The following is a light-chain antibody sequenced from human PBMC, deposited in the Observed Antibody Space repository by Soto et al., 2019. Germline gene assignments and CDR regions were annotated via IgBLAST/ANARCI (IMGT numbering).Light chain of an antibody. CDR2: EVT. J-gene: IGLJ1*01. Sequence: ALTQPASVSGSPGQSIAISCTGTNNDFFSYDYVSWYQQHPDKAPKLMIYEVTQRPSGVSNRFSGSKSGNTASLTISGLQAEDEADYYCSSHTSVNTRVFGTGTKVTVL. CDR3: SSHTSVNTRV. CDR1: NNDFFSYDY. V-gene: IGLV2-14*01.